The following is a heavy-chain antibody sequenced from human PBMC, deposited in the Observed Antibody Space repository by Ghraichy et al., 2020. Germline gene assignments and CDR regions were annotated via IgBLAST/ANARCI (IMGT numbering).Heavy chain of an antibody. CDR3: ARGKGYCSGGSCYRGYNWFDP. J-gene: IGHJ5*02. Sequence: SETLSLTCAVYGGSFSGYYWSWIRQPPGKGLEWIGEINHSGSTNYNPSLKSRVTISVDTSKNQFSLKLSSVTAADTAVYYCARGKGYCSGGSCYRGYNWFDPWGQGTLVTVSS. CDR2: INHSGST. CDR1: GGSFSGYY. D-gene: IGHD2-15*01. V-gene: IGHV4-34*01.